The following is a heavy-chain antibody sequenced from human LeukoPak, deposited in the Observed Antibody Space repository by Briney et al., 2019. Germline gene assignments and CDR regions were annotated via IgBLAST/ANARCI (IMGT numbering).Heavy chain of an antibody. CDR2: MNPNSGNT. CDR3: ARDSASSGYPYYYYYYMDV. J-gene: IGHJ6*03. V-gene: IGHV1-8*03. D-gene: IGHD3-22*01. CDR1: GYTFTSYD. Sequence: GASVKVSCKASGYTFTSYDINWVRQATGQGLEWMGWMNPNSGNTGYAQKFQGRVTITRNTSISTAYMELSSLRSEDTAVYYCARDSASSGYPYYYYYYMDVWGKGTTVTVSS.